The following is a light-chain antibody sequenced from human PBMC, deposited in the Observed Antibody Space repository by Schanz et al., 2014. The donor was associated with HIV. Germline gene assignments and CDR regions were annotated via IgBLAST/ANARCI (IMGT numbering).Light chain of an antibody. CDR2: ANN. CDR1: SSNFRSNA. CDR3: QSYDSGLSGWV. Sequence: QSVLTQPPSASGTPGQRVTISCSGSSSNFRSNAVHWYQQLPGTAPRLLIQANNQRPSGVPDRFSGSKSGTSASLAITGLQAEDEADYYCQSYDSGLSGWVFGGGTQLTVL. J-gene: IGLJ3*02. V-gene: IGLV1-44*01.